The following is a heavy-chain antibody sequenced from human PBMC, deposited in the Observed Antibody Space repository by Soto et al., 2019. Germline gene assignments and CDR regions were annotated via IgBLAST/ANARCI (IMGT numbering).Heavy chain of an antibody. D-gene: IGHD2-15*01. CDR2: IYYSGST. CDR1: GGSISSYY. Sequence: SETLSLTCTVSGGSISSYYWSWIRQPPGKGLEWIGYIYYSGSTNYNPSLKSRVTISVDTSKNQFSLKLSSVTAADTAVYYCARTYCSGGSCYWAWFGHFDYWGQGTLVTVSS. CDR3: ARTYCSGGSCYWAWFGHFDY. V-gene: IGHV4-59*01. J-gene: IGHJ4*02.